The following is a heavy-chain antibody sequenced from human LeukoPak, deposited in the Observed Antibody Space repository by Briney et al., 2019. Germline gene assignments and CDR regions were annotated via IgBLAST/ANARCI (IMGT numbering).Heavy chain of an antibody. D-gene: IGHD5-18*01. CDR1: GFTFSSYG. CDR2: IKQDGSEK. Sequence: GGSLRLSCAASGFTFSSYGMSWVRQAPGKGLEWVANIKQDGSEKYYVDSVKGRFTISRDNAKKSLYLQMNSLRAEDTAVYYCARDLSGVTGYTYGRGIDYWGQGTLITVSS. J-gene: IGHJ4*02. CDR3: ARDLSGVTGYTYGRGIDY. V-gene: IGHV3-7*01.